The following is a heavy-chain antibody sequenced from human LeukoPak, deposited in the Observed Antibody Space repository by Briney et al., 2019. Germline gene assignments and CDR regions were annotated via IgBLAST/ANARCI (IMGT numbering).Heavy chain of an antibody. CDR2: IRYDGGSK. Sequence: GGSLRLSCAACGFTFSNYAMHWVRQAPGKGLEWVTSIRYDGGSKYYVDSVKGRFTISRDNSKNTLYLQMNSLRSEDTALYYCAKDVEAGGAAAGPGYWGLGTLVTVSS. J-gene: IGHJ4*02. D-gene: IGHD6-13*01. CDR1: GFTFSNYA. V-gene: IGHV3-30*02. CDR3: AKDVEAGGAAAGPGY.